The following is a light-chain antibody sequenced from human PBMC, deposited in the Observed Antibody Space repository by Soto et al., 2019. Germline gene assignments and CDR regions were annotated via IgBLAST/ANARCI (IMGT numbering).Light chain of an antibody. CDR1: QSVSSSY. V-gene: IGKV3-20*01. CDR3: HQYDSSPLT. Sequence: EIVLTQSPGTLSLSPGERATLSCRASQSVSSSYLAWYQQKPGQAPRLLIYGASSWATGIPDRFSGSGSGTDFTLTISRLEPEDFAVYYCHQYDSSPLTFGGGTKVDIK. J-gene: IGKJ4*01. CDR2: GAS.